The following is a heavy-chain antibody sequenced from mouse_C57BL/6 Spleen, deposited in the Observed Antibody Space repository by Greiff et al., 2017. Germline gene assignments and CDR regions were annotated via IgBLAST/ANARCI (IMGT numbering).Heavy chain of an antibody. D-gene: IGHD1-1*01. CDR3: ARWGAHDYGSSYNWYFDV. V-gene: IGHV1-61*01. J-gene: IGHJ1*03. CDR2: IYPSDSET. Sequence: QVQLQQPGAELVRPGSSVKLSCKASGYTFTSYWMDWVKQRPGQGLEWIGNIYPSDSETHYNQKFKDKATLTVDKSSSTAYMQLSSLTSEDSAVYYCARWGAHDYGSSYNWYFDVWGTGTTVTVSS. CDR1: GYTFTSYW.